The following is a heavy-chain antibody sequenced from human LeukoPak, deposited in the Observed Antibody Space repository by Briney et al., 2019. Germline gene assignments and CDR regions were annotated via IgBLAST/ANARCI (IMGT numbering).Heavy chain of an antibody. CDR2: IGTSSSYI. CDR1: GFIFSTYS. J-gene: IGHJ4*02. V-gene: IGHV3-21*01. Sequence: KPGGSLRLSCAASGFIFSTYSMSWVRQAPGKGLEWVSSIGTSSSYIYYGDSVKGRFTISRDNAKNSLYVQMNSLRAEDAAVYYCARGGVWQAFWSGNSDYWGQGTLVTVSS. D-gene: IGHD3-3*01. CDR3: ARGGVWQAFWSGNSDY.